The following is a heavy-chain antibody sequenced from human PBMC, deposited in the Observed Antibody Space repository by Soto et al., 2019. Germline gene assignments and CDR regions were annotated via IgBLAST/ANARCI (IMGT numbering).Heavy chain of an antibody. J-gene: IGHJ4*02. CDR1: GGTFSSYR. CDR2: IVPIYRTA. CDR3: ASDSGAKLSSS. D-gene: IGHD6-13*01. V-gene: IGHV1-69*13. Sequence: SVKVSCKASGGTFSSYRINWVRQAPGQGLEWVGGIVPIYRTADYAQKFQGRVTITADESARTAYMELRSLKSQDTAGYYCASDSGAKLSSSWGQGTLVTVSS.